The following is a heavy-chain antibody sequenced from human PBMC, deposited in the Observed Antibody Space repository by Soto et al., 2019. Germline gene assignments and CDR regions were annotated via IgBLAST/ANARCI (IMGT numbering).Heavy chain of an antibody. J-gene: IGHJ4*02. CDR1: GFTFSSYG. CDR2: IWYDGSNK. Sequence: QVQLVESGGGVVQPGRSLRLSCAASGFTFSSYGMHWVRQAPGKGLEWVAVIWYDGSNKYYADSVKGRFTISRDNSKNXLYLQMNSLRAEDTAVYYCARDYDSSGYPRCYFDYWGQGTLVTVSS. CDR3: ARDYDSSGYPRCYFDY. V-gene: IGHV3-33*01. D-gene: IGHD3-22*01.